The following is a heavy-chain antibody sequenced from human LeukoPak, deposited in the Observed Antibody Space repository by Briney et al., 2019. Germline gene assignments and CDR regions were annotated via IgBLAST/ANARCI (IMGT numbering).Heavy chain of an antibody. D-gene: IGHD2-21*02. J-gene: IGHJ3*02. CDR3: ARLLNNDNAGDRDTFDM. Sequence: SETLSLTCTVSGGSISSHYWCWIRQSPERGLEWIGFIYYSGTTRYNPSLRGRVTMSVDSSRNHFSLKLTSMTAADTALYYCARLLNNDNAGDRDTFDMWGQGTMVTVSS. CDR2: IYYSGTT. V-gene: IGHV4-59*11. CDR1: GGSISSHY.